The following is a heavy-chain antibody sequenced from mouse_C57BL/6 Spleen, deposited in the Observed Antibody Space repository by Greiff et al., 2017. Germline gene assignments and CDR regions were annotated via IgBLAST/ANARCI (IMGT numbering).Heavy chain of an antibody. Sequence: EVKLVESGGGLVKPGGSLKLSCAASGFTFSDYGMHWVRQAPEKGLEWVAYISSGSSTIYYADTVKGRFTIARDNAKNTLFLQMTSLRSEDTAMYYCARWYSYYFDYWGQGTTLTVSS. CDR1: GFTFSDYG. CDR2: ISSGSSTI. J-gene: IGHJ2*01. D-gene: IGHD1-1*02. CDR3: ARWYSYYFDY. V-gene: IGHV5-17*01.